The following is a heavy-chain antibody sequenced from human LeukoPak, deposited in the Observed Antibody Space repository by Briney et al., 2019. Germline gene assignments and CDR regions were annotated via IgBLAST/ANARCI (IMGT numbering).Heavy chain of an antibody. CDR3: AAASVQVRGVSAFDI. CDR1: GYTFTGYY. D-gene: IGHD3-10*01. J-gene: IGHJ3*02. V-gene: IGHV1-2*02. Sequence: ASVKVSCKASGYTFTGYYMHWVRQAPGQGLEWMGWINPNGGGTNYAQKFQGRVTMTRDMSTSTAYMELSSLRSEDTAVYYCAAASVQVRGVSAFDIWGQGTMVTVSS. CDR2: INPNGGGT.